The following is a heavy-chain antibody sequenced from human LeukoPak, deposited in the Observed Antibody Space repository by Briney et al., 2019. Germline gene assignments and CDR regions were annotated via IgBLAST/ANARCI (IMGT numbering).Heavy chain of an antibody. Sequence: PGGSLRLSCAASGFSFSSDDFNCVRQAPGKGLEWISYISPSGTTMHYADSVKGRFTISKDNAKNSVYLQMNSLRVEDTGLYYCAGESFLFAGRVGQFDYWGQGTLVTVSS. CDR3: AGESFLFAGRVGQFDY. J-gene: IGHJ4*02. CDR1: GFSFSSDD. CDR2: ISPSGTTM. D-gene: IGHD6-13*01. V-gene: IGHV3-48*03.